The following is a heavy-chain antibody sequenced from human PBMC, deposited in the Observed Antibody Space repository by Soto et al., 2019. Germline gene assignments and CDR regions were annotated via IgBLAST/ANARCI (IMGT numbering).Heavy chain of an antibody. CDR1: GYSFTSYW. CDR2: IYPGDSDT. Sequence: GESLKISCKGSGYSFTSYWIGWVRQMPGKGLEWMGIIYPGDSDTRYSPSFQGQVTISADKSISTAYLQWSSLKASDTAMYYCARSDILPGYRSYGMDDWGQGTPVTVSS. V-gene: IGHV5-51*01. CDR3: ARSDILPGYRSYGMDD. J-gene: IGHJ6*02. D-gene: IGHD3-9*01.